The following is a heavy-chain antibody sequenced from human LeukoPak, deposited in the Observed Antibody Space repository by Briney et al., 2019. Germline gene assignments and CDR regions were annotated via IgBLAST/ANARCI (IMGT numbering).Heavy chain of an antibody. D-gene: IGHD1-26*01. CDR1: GFTFDDYA. J-gene: IGHJ4*02. V-gene: IGHV3-9*01. CDR3: AKDVWIVGATRALDY. CDR2: ISWNSGSI. Sequence: GGSLRLSCAASGFTFDDYAMHWVRQAPGKGLEWVSGISWNSGSIGYADSVKGRFTISRDNAKNSLYLQMNSLRAEDTALYYCAKDVWIVGATRALDYWGQGTLVTVSS.